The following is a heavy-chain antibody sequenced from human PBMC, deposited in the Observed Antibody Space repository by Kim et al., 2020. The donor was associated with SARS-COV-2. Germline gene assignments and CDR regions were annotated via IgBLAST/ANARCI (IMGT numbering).Heavy chain of an antibody. J-gene: IGHJ5*02. V-gene: IGHV4-59*01. CDR3: ARALHQFNWFDP. CDR1: GGSISSYY. CDR2: IYYSGST. Sequence: SETLSLTCTVSGGSISSYYWSWIRQPPGKGLEWIGYIYYSGSTNYNPSLKSRVTISVDTSKNQFSLKLSSVTAADTAVYYCARALHQFNWFDPWGQGTLVTVSS.